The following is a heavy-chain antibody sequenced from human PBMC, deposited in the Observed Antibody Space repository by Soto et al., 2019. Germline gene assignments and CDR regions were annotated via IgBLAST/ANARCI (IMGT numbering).Heavy chain of an antibody. J-gene: IGHJ4*02. CDR2: IGGGVRTT. CDR1: AFTFNNYA. V-gene: IGHV3-23*01. Sequence: GASLRLSCAASAFTFNNYAMSWVRQAPQKGLEWVSGIGGGVRTTYFADSVNGRFAISRDNSNNTLFLQMNSLRAEDTAVYYCAKSRYSDSSGDFYDYGGQG. CDR3: AKSRYSDSSGDFYDY. D-gene: IGHD3-22*01.